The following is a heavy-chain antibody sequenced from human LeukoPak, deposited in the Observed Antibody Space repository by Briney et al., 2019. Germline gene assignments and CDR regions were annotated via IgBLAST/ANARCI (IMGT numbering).Heavy chain of an antibody. CDR1: GFTFSNAW. CDR3: TTNYDILTGFDY. V-gene: IGHV3-15*01. CDR2: IKSKTDGGTT. Sequence: GGSLRLYCAASGFTFSNAWMSWVRQAPGKGLEWVGRIKSKTDGGTTDYAAPVKGRFTISRDDSKNTLYLQMNSLKTEDTAVCYCTTNYDILTGFDYWGQGTLVTVSS. D-gene: IGHD3-9*01. J-gene: IGHJ4*02.